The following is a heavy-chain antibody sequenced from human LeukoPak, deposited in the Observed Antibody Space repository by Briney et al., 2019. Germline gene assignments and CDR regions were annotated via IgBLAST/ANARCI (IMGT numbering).Heavy chain of an antibody. CDR1: GFTFSSYA. D-gene: IGHD5/OR15-5a*01. Sequence: GGSLRLSCAASGFTFSSYAMHWVRQAPGKGLEWVAVISYDGSNKYYADSVKGRFTISRDNSKNTLYLQMNSLRAEDTAVYYCAKSPKMKLSPYYFDYWGQGTLVTVSS. CDR3: AKSPKMKLSPYYFDY. CDR2: ISYDGSNK. V-gene: IGHV3-30-3*02. J-gene: IGHJ4*02.